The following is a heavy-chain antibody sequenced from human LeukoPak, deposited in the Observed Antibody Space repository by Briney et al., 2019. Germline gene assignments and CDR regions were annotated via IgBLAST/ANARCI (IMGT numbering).Heavy chain of an antibody. Sequence: LSLTCAVYGGSFSGYYWSWIRQAPGKGLEWVSYISSSSSYTNYADSVKGRFTISRDNAKNSLYLQMNSLRAEDTAVYYCAREAPFGAAFDYWGQGTLVTVSS. D-gene: IGHD6-13*01. J-gene: IGHJ4*02. CDR3: AREAPFGAAFDY. V-gene: IGHV3-11*06. CDR2: ISSSSSYT. CDR1: GGSFSGYY.